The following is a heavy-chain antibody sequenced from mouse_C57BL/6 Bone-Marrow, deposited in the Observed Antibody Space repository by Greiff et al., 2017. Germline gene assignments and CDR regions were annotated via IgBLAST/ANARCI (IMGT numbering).Heavy chain of an antibody. CDR2: IDPEDGET. CDR1: GFNIKDYY. J-gene: IGHJ2*01. V-gene: IGHV14-2*01. Sequence: EVQLVESGAELVKPGASVKLSCTASGFNIKDYYIHWVKQRTEQGLEWIGRIDPEDGETKYAPKFQDKATITADTSSTTAYLQLSSLTSEDTAVYDCTRSLSYYGTNYWGQGTTLTVSS. D-gene: IGHD1-1*01. CDR3: TRSLSYYGTNY.